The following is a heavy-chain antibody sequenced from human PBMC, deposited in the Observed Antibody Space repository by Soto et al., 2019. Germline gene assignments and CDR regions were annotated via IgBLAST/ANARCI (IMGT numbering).Heavy chain of an antibody. D-gene: IGHD6-13*01. Sequence: QVQLVQSGAAVKKPGSSVKVSCKAYGGTFSSYTISWVRQAPGQGLEWMGRIIPILGIANSAQKFQGRVTITADKSTSTAYMELSSLRSEDTAVYYCARDGLHAAGPFYYWGQGTLVTVSS. CDR2: IIPILGIA. J-gene: IGHJ4*02. CDR3: ARDGLHAAGPFYY. V-gene: IGHV1-69*08. CDR1: GGTFSSYT.